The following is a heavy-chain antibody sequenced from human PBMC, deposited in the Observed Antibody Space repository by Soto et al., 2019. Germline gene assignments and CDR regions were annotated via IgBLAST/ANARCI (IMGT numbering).Heavy chain of an antibody. CDR2: ISYDGSNK. CDR1: GFTFSSYA. D-gene: IGHD1-26*01. V-gene: IGHV3-30-3*01. J-gene: IGHJ4*02. CDR3: ATVAEWELRDFDY. Sequence: QVQLVESGGGVVQPGRSLRLSCAASGFTFSSYAMHWVRQAPGKGLEWVAVISYDGSNKYYADSVKGRFTISRDNSKNTLYLQMNSLRAEDTALYYCATVAEWELRDFDYWGQGTLVTVSS.